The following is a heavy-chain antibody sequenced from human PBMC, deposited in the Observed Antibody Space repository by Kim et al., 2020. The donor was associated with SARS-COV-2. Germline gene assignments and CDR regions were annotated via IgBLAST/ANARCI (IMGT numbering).Heavy chain of an antibody. CDR1: GFTFSSYG. J-gene: IGHJ4*02. CDR3: ARTRPGYCSGGSCYRGVYFYFDY. CDR2: ISYDGSNK. Sequence: GGSLRLSCAASGFTFSSYGMHWVRQAPGKGLEWVAVISYDGSNKYYADSVKGRFTISRDNSKNTLYLQMNSLRAEDTAVYYCARTRPGYCSGGSCYRGVYFYFDYWGQGTLVTVSS. D-gene: IGHD2-15*01. V-gene: IGHV3-33*05.